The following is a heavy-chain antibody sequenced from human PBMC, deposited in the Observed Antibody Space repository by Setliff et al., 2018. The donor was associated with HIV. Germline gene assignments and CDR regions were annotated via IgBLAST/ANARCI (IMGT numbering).Heavy chain of an antibody. J-gene: IGHJ4*02. Sequence: EASVKVSCKASGFTFSDYYIHWVRQAPGQGLEWVGWISAYNGDTKYAQKFLGRVTMTQDTSFTTAYLELSRLGSDDTAVYYCAADNYNCNSFDSWGQGSLVTVSS. CDR1: GFTFSDYY. CDR3: AADNYNCNSFDS. D-gene: IGHD3-3*01. CDR2: ISAYNGDT. V-gene: IGHV1-2*02.